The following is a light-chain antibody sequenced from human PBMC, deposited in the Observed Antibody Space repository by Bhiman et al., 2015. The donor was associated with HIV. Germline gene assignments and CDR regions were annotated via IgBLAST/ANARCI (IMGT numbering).Light chain of an antibody. J-gene: IGLJ2*01. CDR2: DNS. V-gene: IGLV1-51*01. Sequence: QSVLTQPPSVSAAPGQKVTISCSGSNSNIGNNYVTWYQQFPGTAPKVLIYDNSRRPSGVPARFSGSKSGTSATLAITGLQTGDEADYYCATWDSSLSAVVFGGGTKLTVL. CDR3: ATWDSSLSAVV. CDR1: NSNIGNNY.